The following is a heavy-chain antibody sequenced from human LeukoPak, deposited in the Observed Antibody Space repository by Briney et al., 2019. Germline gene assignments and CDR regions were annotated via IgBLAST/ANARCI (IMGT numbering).Heavy chain of an antibody. J-gene: IGHJ4*02. CDR3: ARGPTNGQAFDY. Sequence: TGGSLRLSCVASGFTFSSSWMTWVRQAPGKGLEWVASIREDGSEKTSVDSVKGRFTISRDNAENSLYLQMDSLRAEDTAVYYCARGPTNGQAFDYWGQGTLVSVSS. D-gene: IGHD2-8*01. CDR2: IREDGSEK. CDR1: GFTFSSSW. V-gene: IGHV3-7*01.